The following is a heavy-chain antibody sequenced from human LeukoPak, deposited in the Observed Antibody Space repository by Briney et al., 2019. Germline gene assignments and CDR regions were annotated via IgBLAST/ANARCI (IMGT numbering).Heavy chain of an antibody. V-gene: IGHV1-69*05. J-gene: IGHJ3*02. D-gene: IGHD2-2*01. CDR2: IIPIFGTA. CDR1: GGTFSSYA. CDR3: AREGGVVPAATPYHDAFDI. Sequence: ASVKVSCKASGGTFSSYAISWVRQAPGQGLEWMGGIIPIFGTANYAQKFQGRVTITTDESTSTAYMELSSLRSEDTAVYYCAREGGVVPAATPYHDAFDIWGQGTMVTVSS.